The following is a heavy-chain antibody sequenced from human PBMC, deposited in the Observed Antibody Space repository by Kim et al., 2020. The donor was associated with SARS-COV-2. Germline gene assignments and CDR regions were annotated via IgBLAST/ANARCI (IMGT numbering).Heavy chain of an antibody. CDR1: GGSISSSSYY. CDR3: ARPYLDETGGDY. CDR2: IYYSGST. D-gene: IGHD3-9*01. V-gene: IGHV4-39*01. J-gene: IGHJ4*02. Sequence: SETLSLTCTVSGGSISSSSYYWGWIRQPPGKGLEWIGSIYYSGSTYYNPSLKSRVTISVDTSKNQFSLKLSSVTAADTAVYYCARPYLDETGGDYWGQGTLVTVSS.